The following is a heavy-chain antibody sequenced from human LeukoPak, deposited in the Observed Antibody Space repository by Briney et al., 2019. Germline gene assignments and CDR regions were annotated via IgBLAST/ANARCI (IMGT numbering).Heavy chain of an antibody. J-gene: IGHJ4*02. D-gene: IGHD3-3*01. V-gene: IGHV4-61*02. CDR2: IYTSGST. CDR3: SRGSRLYEYYVDY. Sequence: SKTLSLTCIVSGGSISSGSYYWRWIRQPAGKGLERIGRIYTSGSTNYNPSLKSRVTISVDTPKHQFSLKLSSVTAADTAVYYYSRGSRLYEYYVDYWGRGTLVTVSS. CDR1: GGSISSGSYY.